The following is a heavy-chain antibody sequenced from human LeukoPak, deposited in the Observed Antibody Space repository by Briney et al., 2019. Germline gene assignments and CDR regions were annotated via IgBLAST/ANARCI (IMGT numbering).Heavy chain of an antibody. V-gene: IGHV3-21*01. J-gene: IGHJ5*02. CDR3: ARVGDGSSWYGLGWFDP. Sequence: GGSLRLSCAASGFTFSGYDMNWVRQAPGKGLEWVSSISSSSSYIYYADSVKGRFTISRGNAKNSLYLQMNSLRAEDTAVYYCARVGDGSSWYGLGWFDPWGQGTLVTVSS. CDR2: ISSSSSYI. D-gene: IGHD6-13*01. CDR1: GFTFSGYD.